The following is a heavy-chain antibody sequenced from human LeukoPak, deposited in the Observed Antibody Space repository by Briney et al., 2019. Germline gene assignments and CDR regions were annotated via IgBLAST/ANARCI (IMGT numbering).Heavy chain of an antibody. CDR3: AKPSYSSSWYLGYFDY. CDR1: GFTFSSYA. D-gene: IGHD6-13*01. V-gene: IGHV3-23*01. Sequence: PGGSLRLSCAASGFTFSSYAMSWVRQAPGKGLEWVSAISGSGGSTYYADSVKGRFTISRDNSKNTLYLQMNSLRAEDTAVYYCAKPSYSSSWYLGYFDYWGQGTLVTVSS. CDR2: ISGSGGST. J-gene: IGHJ4*02.